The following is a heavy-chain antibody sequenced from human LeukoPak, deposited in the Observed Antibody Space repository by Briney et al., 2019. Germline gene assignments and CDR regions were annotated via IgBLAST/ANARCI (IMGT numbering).Heavy chain of an antibody. CDR3: AREDTAMVNY. V-gene: IGHV7-4-1*02. J-gene: IGHJ4*02. CDR1: GYTFTSYA. D-gene: IGHD5-18*01. CDR2: INTNTGNP. Sequence: ASVKVSCKASGYTFTSYAMNWVRQAPGQGLERTGWINTNTGNPTYAQGFTGRFVFSLDTSVSTAYLQTSSLKAEDTAVYYCAREDTAMVNYWGQGTLVTVSS.